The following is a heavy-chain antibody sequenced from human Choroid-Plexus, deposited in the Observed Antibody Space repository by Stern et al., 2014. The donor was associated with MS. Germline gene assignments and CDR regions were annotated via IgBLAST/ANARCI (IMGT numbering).Heavy chain of an antibody. D-gene: IGHD3-3*01. V-gene: IGHV1-2*02. CDR3: ARGQRGITIFGVVTDYYYLGMDV. CDR1: GYIFTGYY. CDR2: INPNTGGT. J-gene: IGHJ6*02. Sequence: QVQLMQSGAEVKKPGASVKVSCKTSGYIFTGYYIHWVRQAPGQGLEWMAWINPNTGGTKYAQNFQGSGTMNRDTSISTASVELSSLTSDDTAVYYCARGQRGITIFGVVTDYYYLGMDVWGQGTTVTVSS.